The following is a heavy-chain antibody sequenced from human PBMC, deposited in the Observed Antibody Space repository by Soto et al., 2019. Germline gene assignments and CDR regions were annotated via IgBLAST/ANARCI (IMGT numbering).Heavy chain of an antibody. V-gene: IGHV3-23*01. CDR3: ARIIIAAGCDY. J-gene: IGHJ4*02. Sequence: GGSLRLSCAASGFTFSTYAMSWVRQAPGKGLEWVSSIDSSGADIFYADSVRGRFTISRDNSRDTLYLQMNSLRGEDTALYYCARIIIAAGCDYWGQGTLVTVSS. D-gene: IGHD6-13*01. CDR1: GFTFSTYA. CDR2: IDSSGADI.